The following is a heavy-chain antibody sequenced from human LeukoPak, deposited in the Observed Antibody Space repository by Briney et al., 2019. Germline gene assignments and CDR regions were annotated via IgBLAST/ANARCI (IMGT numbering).Heavy chain of an antibody. Sequence: GGSLRLSCAASGFTFSGYSMNWVRQAPGKGLEWVSYIRSRGYPIHYADSVKGRFTISRDNAKSSVYLQITSLRDEDTAVYYCVRDPDALDYWGQGTLVTVSS. CDR3: VRDPDALDY. V-gene: IGHV3-48*02. J-gene: IGHJ4*02. CDR1: GFTFSGYS. CDR2: IRSRGYPI.